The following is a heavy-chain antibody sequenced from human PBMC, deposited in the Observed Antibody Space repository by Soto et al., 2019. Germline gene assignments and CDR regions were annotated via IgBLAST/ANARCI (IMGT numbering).Heavy chain of an antibody. Sequence: QVQLVQSGAEEKKPGASVKVSCKASGYTFTSYAMHWVRQAPGQRLEWMGWINAGNGNTKYSQKFQGRVTITRDTSASTAYMELHSLRSEDTAVYYCARGGPPIDYWGQGTLVTVSS. V-gene: IGHV1-3*05. CDR2: INAGNGNT. CDR1: GYTFTSYA. D-gene: IGHD3-10*01. J-gene: IGHJ4*02. CDR3: ARGGPPIDY.